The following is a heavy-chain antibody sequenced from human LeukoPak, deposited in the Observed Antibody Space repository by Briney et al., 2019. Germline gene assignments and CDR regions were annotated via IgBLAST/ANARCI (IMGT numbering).Heavy chain of an antibody. CDR1: GYSISSGYY. CDR3: ARDPPGPAYYYDQIEDAFDI. D-gene: IGHD3-22*01. V-gene: IGHV4-38-2*02. CDR2: IYHSGST. J-gene: IGHJ3*02. Sequence: TSETLSLTCTVSGYSISSGYYWGWIRQPPGKGLEWIGSIYHSGSTYYNPSLKSRVTISVDTSKNQFSLKLSSVTAADTAVYYCARDPPGPAYYYDQIEDAFDIWPRDNGHRLF.